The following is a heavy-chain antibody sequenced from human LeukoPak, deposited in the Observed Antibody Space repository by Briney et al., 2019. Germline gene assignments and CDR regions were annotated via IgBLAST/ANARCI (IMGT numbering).Heavy chain of an antibody. D-gene: IGHD2-15*01. J-gene: IGHJ4*02. CDR1: GGSFSGYY. V-gene: IGHV4-34*01. CDR2: INHSGST. Sequence: KSSETLSLTCAVYGGSFSGYYWSWIRQPPGKGLEWIGEINHSGSTNYNPSLKSRVTISVDTSKNQFSLKLSSVTAADTAVYYCARLVVVAATDPFDYWGQGTLVTVSS. CDR3: ARLVVVAATDPFDY.